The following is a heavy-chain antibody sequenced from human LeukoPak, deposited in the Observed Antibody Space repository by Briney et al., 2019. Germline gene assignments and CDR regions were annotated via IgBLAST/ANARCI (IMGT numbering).Heavy chain of an antibody. V-gene: IGHV5-51*01. J-gene: IGHJ4*02. Sequence: GESLKISCKASGYSFTSYWIGWVRHMPGKGLEWMGIIDPSDSETRYTPSFQGQVTISVDKSLTTAYLQWNSLKASDTAMYYCARQTTMGRSGDYWGQGTLVTVSS. D-gene: IGHD7-27*01. CDR3: ARQTTMGRSGDY. CDR2: IDPSDSET. CDR1: GYSFTSYW.